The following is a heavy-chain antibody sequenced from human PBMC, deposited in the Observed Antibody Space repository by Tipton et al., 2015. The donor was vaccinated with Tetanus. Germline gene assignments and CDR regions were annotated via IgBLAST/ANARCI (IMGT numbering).Heavy chain of an antibody. CDR2: ISSSGSTI. J-gene: IGHJ4*02. CDR3: ARDKEGVWFGEFYFDY. Sequence: SLRLSCAASGFTFSDYYMSWIRQAPGKGLEWVSYISSSGSTIYYADSVKGRFTISRDNAKNSLYLQMNSLRAEDTAVYYCARDKEGVWFGEFYFDYWGQGTPVTVSS. D-gene: IGHD3-10*01. CDR1: GFTFSDYY. V-gene: IGHV3-11*01.